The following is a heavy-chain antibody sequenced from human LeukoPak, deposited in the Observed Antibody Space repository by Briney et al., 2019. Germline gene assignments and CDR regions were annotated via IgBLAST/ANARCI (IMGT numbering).Heavy chain of an antibody. CDR3: ARVSGVTRRDGYNFDY. V-gene: IGHV1-2*02. CDR1: GYIFTGYR. D-gene: IGHD5-24*01. J-gene: IGHJ4*02. Sequence: ASVKVSCKAPGYIFTGYRIHWVRQAPGQGLEWMAWIKPNSGDTKYAQKFQGRVTVTRDTSMTTAYMEVSRLRSDDTAVYYCARVSGVTRRDGYNFDYWGQGTLVTVSS. CDR2: IKPNSGDT.